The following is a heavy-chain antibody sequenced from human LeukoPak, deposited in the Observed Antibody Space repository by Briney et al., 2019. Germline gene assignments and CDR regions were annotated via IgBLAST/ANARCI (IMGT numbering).Heavy chain of an antibody. CDR2: ISGSGDKT. J-gene: IGHJ6*03. CDR1: GFTFSNYA. D-gene: IGHD2-15*01. Sequence: GGSLRLSCAASGFTFSNYAMSWVRQAPGGGLEWVSAISGSGDKTFHADSVKGRFTTSRDNSKNTLPLQMSSLRVEDSAVYFCAKDTSAWWYHRAYMNVWGTGTTVTVSS. CDR3: AKDTSAWWYHRAYMNV. V-gene: IGHV3-23*01.